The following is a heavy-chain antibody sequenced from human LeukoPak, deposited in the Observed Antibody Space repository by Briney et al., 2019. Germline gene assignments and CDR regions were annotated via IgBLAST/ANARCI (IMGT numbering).Heavy chain of an antibody. CDR1: GFTFSSYA. CDR3: AKHQPGYDSSGYYYRSTGAFDI. CDR2: ISGSGGST. V-gene: IGHV3-23*01. D-gene: IGHD3-22*01. J-gene: IGHJ3*02. Sequence: GGSLRLSCAASGFTFSSYAMSWVRQAPGKGLEWVTAISGSGGSTYYADSVKGRFTISRDNSKNTLYLQMNSLRAEDTAVYYCAKHQPGYDSSGYYYRSTGAFDIWGQGTMVTVSS.